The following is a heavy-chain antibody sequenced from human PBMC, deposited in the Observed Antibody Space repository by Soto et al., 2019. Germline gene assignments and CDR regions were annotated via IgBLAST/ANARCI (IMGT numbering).Heavy chain of an antibody. V-gene: IGHV3-23*01. CDR3: AKDSVMGPLPPMYYFDY. D-gene: IGHD3-16*01. CDR2: ISGSGGST. J-gene: IGHJ4*02. Sequence: GGSLRLSCAASGFTFSSYAMSWVRQAPGKGLEWVSAISGSGGSTYYADSVKGRFTISRDNSKNTLYPQMNSLRAEDTAVYYCAKDSVMGPLPPMYYFDYWGQGTLVTVSS. CDR1: GFTFSSYA.